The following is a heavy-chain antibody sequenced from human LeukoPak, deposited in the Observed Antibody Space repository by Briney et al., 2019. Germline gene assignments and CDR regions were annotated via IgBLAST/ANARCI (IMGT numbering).Heavy chain of an antibody. CDR2: TYPGDSDT. D-gene: IGHD4-17*01. Sequence: GESLKISCKGSGYTFTSYWIGWVRQMPGQGLEWMGITYPGDSDTRYSPSFQGQVTISADKSISTAHLQWSSLKASDTAMYYCARNPFPASYGDGDYWGQGTLVTVSS. J-gene: IGHJ4*02. V-gene: IGHV5-51*01. CDR1: GYTFTSYW. CDR3: ARNPFPASYGDGDY.